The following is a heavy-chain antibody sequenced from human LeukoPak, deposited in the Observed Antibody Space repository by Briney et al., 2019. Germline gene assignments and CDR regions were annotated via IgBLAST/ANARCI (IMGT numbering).Heavy chain of an antibody. Sequence: ASVKVSCKASGYTFTGYCMHWVRQAPGQGLEWMGWINPNSGGTNYAQKFQGRVTMTRDTSISTAYMELSRLRSDDTAVYYCARSAYCSGGSCYYYYGMDVWGQGTTVTVSS. CDR1: GYTFTGYC. CDR2: INPNSGGT. CDR3: ARSAYCSGGSCYYYYGMDV. J-gene: IGHJ6*02. D-gene: IGHD2-15*01. V-gene: IGHV1-2*02.